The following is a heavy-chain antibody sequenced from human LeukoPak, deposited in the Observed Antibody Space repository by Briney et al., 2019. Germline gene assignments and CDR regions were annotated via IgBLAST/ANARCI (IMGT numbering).Heavy chain of an antibody. D-gene: IGHD5-18*01. CDR1: GSTFNSYG. Sequence: PGGSLRLSCAASGSTFNSYGMHWVRQVPGKGLEWVAIISYDGTNKYYADSVKGRFTISRDSSKNTLYPQMNSLRAEDTAVYYCAKGDKPVIAMVKFDYWGQGTLVTVSS. V-gene: IGHV3-30*18. CDR2: ISYDGTNK. CDR3: AKGDKPVIAMVKFDY. J-gene: IGHJ4*02.